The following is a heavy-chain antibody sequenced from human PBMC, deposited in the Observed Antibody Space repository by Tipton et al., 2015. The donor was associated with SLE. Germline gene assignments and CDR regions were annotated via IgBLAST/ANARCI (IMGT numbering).Heavy chain of an antibody. Sequence: TLSLTCAVYGGSFSTYYWSWIRQPPGKGLEWIGEINHSGSTNYNPSLKSRVTISVDTSKNQFSLKLSSVTAADTAVYYCARGRSAVPNWFDPWGQGTLVTVSS. CDR3: ARGRSAVPNWFDP. CDR1: GGSFSTYY. D-gene: IGHD2-2*01. J-gene: IGHJ5*02. V-gene: IGHV4-34*01. CDR2: INHSGST.